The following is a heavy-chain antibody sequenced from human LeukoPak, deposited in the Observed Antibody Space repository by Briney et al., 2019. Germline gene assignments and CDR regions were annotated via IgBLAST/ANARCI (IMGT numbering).Heavy chain of an antibody. CDR3: ARVATIFGVVSEPDAFDI. Sequence: GGSLRLSCAASGFTFDDYGMSWVRQAPGKGLEWVSGINWNGGSTGYADSVKGRFTISRDNAKNSLYLQMNSLRAEDTAVYYCARVATIFGVVSEPDAFDIWGQGTMVTVSS. CDR2: INWNGGST. CDR1: GFTFDDYG. D-gene: IGHD3-3*01. J-gene: IGHJ3*02. V-gene: IGHV3-20*04.